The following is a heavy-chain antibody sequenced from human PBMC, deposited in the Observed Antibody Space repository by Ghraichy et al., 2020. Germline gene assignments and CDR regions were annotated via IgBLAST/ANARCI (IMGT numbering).Heavy chain of an antibody. Sequence: SETLSLTCAVYGGSFSGYYWSWIRQPPGKGLEWIGEINHSGSTNYNPSLKSRVTISVDTSKNQFSLKLSSVTAADTAVYYCARGLDYYSNLYFDYWGQGTLVTVSS. D-gene: IGHD4-11*01. CDR1: GGSFSGYY. CDR3: ARGLDYYSNLYFDY. J-gene: IGHJ4*02. CDR2: INHSGST. V-gene: IGHV4-34*01.